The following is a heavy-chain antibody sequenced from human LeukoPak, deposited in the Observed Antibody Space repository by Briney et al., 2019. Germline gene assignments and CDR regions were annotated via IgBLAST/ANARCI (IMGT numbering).Heavy chain of an antibody. CDR3: TRFVGYSSSWDENNWFDP. D-gene: IGHD6-13*01. Sequence: GGSLKLSCTASGYTFADYAMSWFRQAPGKGLEWVGFIRSKAYGGTTEYAASVKVRFTISTDDCKSIAYLQMNSLKTEDTAVYYCTRFVGYSSSWDENNWFDPWGQGTLVTVSS. CDR1: GYTFADYA. V-gene: IGHV3-49*03. J-gene: IGHJ5*02. CDR2: IRSKAYGGTT.